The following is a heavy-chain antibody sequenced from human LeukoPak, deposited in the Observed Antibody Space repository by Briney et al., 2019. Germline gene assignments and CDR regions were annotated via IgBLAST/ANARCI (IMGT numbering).Heavy chain of an antibody. V-gene: IGHV1-2*06. CDR1: GYTFTGYY. Sequence: ASVKVSCKASGYTFTGYYMHWVRQAPGQGLEWMGRINPNSSGTNYAQKFQGRVTMTRDTSISTAYMELSRLRYDDTAVYYCARDKYYDYVWGSYRPDYWGQGTLVTVSS. J-gene: IGHJ4*02. CDR3: ARDKYYDYVWGSYRPDY. D-gene: IGHD3-16*02. CDR2: INPNSSGT.